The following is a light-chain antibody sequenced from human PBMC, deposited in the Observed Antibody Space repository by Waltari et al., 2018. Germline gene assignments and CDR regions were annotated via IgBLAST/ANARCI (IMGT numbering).Light chain of an antibody. V-gene: IGKV3-11*01. Sequence: PGESATLSCRASQSVGTSVTWYQQKPGQAPRLLIYDVSNRATAIPDRFSGSGSGTDFTLTISSLEPEDFAVYYCHQRSNWPRTFGQGTKVKIK. CDR3: HQRSNWPRT. CDR2: DVS. CDR1: QSVGTS. J-gene: IGKJ1*01.